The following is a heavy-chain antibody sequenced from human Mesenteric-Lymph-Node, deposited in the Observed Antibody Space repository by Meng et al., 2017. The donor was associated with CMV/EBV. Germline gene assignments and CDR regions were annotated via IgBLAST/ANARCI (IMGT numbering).Heavy chain of an antibody. D-gene: IGHD2-2*01. CDR2: IKNDGSNE. V-gene: IGHV3-30-3*01. J-gene: IGHJ4*02. CDR1: GFTFSSYP. Sequence: GESLKISCAASGFTFSSYPMHWVRQAPGKGLEWVAVIKNDGSNEYSADSVKGRFTISRDNSKNTLYLQMNSLRPEDSAVYYCARWRMAPASIGYYFDYWGQGTLVT. CDR3: ARWRMAPASIGYYFDY.